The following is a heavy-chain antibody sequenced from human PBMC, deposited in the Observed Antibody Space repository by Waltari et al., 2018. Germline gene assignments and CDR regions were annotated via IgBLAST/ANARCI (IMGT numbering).Heavy chain of an antibody. V-gene: IGHV3-30*18. J-gene: IGHJ3*02. CDR2: ISYDGSNK. Sequence: QVQLVESGGGVVQPGRSLRLSCAASGFTFSSYGLHWVRQAPGKGLEWVAVISYDGSNKYYADSVKGRFTISRDNSKNTLYLQMNSLRAEDTAVYYCANLNYYAETDAFDIWGQGTMVTVSS. D-gene: IGHD3-10*01. CDR3: ANLNYYAETDAFDI. CDR1: GFTFSSYG.